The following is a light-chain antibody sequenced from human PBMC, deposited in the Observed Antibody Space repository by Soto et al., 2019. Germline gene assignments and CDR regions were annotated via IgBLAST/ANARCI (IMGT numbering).Light chain of an antibody. J-gene: IGKJ1*01. CDR3: QQSRNSWT. V-gene: IGKV3-11*01. Sequence: EIVLTQSPATRSLSPGVRATLACRASQSVSSYLAWYQHKPGQAPRLLIYDASNRATGIPARFSGSGSGTGLTLNISRLEPEDIAVYFCQQSRNSWTFGHRTKVEIK. CDR1: QSVSSY. CDR2: DAS.